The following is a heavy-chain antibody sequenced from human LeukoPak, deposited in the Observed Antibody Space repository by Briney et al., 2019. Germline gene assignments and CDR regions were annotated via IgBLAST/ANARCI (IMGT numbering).Heavy chain of an antibody. J-gene: IGHJ4*02. V-gene: IGHV3-48*03. CDR2: ISTTGSSI. CDR1: GFTFSSYE. D-gene: IGHD6-19*01. CDR3: ARVQRGIAVALDY. Sequence: GGSLRLSCAASGFTFSSYEMNWVRQVPGKGLEWVSYISTTGSSIYYADSVKGRFTISRDNVKNLLYLQMNSLRAEDTAVYYCARVQRGIAVALDYWGQGTLATVSS.